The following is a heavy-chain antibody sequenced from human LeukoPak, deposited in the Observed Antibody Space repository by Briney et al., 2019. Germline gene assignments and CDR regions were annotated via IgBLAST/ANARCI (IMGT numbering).Heavy chain of an antibody. CDR3: ARDLQLLNYFDY. J-gene: IGHJ4*02. Sequence: GGSLRLPCAASGFTFSSYGMHWVRQAPGKGLEWVAVIWYDGSNKYYADSVKGRFTISRDNSKNTLYLQMNSLRAEDTAVYYCARDLQLLNYFDYWGQGTLVTVSS. CDR1: GFTFSSYG. D-gene: IGHD1-26*01. CDR2: IWYDGSNK. V-gene: IGHV3-33*01.